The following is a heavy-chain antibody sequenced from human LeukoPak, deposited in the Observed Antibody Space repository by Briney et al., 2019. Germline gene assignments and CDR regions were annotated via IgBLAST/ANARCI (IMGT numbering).Heavy chain of an antibody. Sequence: SETLSLTCTVSGGSISRYYWSWTRQPPGKGLEWIGHIYYSGKTNHTPALRSRVTISVDTSKNQFSLKLSSVTAADTAVYYCARGKYQLDYWGQGTLVTVSS. D-gene: IGHD2-2*01. CDR3: ARGKYQLDY. CDR1: GGSISRYY. J-gene: IGHJ4*02. V-gene: IGHV4-59*08. CDR2: IYYSGKT.